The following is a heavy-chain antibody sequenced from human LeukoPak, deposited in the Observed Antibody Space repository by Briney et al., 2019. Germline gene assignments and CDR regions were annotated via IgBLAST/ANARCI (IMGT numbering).Heavy chain of an antibody. V-gene: IGHV3-74*01. CDR3: AKDRIRGCSSTSCYPGGFDY. D-gene: IGHD2-2*01. CDR2: INPGGSSI. CDR1: GFTFSSYW. J-gene: IGHJ4*02. Sequence: QTGGSLRLSCAASGFTFSSYWMHWVRQVPGKGLVRVARINPGGSSITYADSVKGRFTISRDNAKNTLYLQMNSLRAEDTAVYYCAKDRIRGCSSTSCYPGGFDYWGQGTLVTVSS.